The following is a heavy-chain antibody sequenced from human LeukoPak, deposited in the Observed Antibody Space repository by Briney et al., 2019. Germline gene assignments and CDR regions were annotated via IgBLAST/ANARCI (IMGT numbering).Heavy chain of an antibody. Sequence: GGSLRLSCATSGFTSTNAWMSWVRQAPGKGLEWLGRIKTKTDGGTTDYAAPVKGRFSISRDDSKNTLYLQMNRLKTEDTAVYYCTTDEYYDFWSGFFDYWGQGTLVTVSS. CDR1: GFTSTNAW. V-gene: IGHV3-15*01. CDR2: IKTKTDGGTT. CDR3: TTDEYYDFWSGFFDY. J-gene: IGHJ4*02. D-gene: IGHD3-3*01.